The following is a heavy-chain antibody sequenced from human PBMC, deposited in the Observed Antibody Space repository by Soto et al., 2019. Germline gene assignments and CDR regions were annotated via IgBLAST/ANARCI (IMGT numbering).Heavy chain of an antibody. J-gene: IGHJ6*02. CDR1: GYSFTSYW. Sequence: HGESLKISCKGSGYSFTSYWISWVRQMPGKGLEWMGRIDPSDSYTNYSPSFQGHVTISADKSISTAYLQWSSLKASDTAMYYCARNLVPAANYYYYGMDVWGQGTTVTVSS. D-gene: IGHD2-2*01. CDR3: ARNLVPAANYYYYGMDV. V-gene: IGHV5-10-1*01. CDR2: IDPSDSYT.